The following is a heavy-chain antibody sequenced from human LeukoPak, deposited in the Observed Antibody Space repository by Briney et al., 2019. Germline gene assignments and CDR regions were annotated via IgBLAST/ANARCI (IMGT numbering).Heavy chain of an antibody. D-gene: IGHD3-10*01. CDR2: ISAYNGNT. CDR3: ARSITGSGSGYYYYYYMDV. CDR1: GYTFTGYY. Sequence: ASMKVSCKASGYTFTGYYMHWVRQAPGQGLEWMGWISAYNGNTNYAQKLQGRVTMTTDTSTSTAYMELRSLRSDDTAVYYCARSITGSGSGYYYYYYMDVWGKGTTVTVSS. J-gene: IGHJ6*03. V-gene: IGHV1-18*04.